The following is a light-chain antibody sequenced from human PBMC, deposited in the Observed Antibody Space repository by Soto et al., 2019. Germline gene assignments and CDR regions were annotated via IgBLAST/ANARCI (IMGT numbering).Light chain of an antibody. J-gene: IGKJ3*01. CDR2: AAS. CDR1: QGISSW. V-gene: IGKV1-12*01. Sequence: DLQMTQSPSFVSASVGDRVTITCRASQGISSWLAWYQQKPGQAPKLLLYAASSLQSGVPSRFSGSGSGTHFTLTINSLQPEDFATYYCQQDISFPFPFGPGTKVNVK. CDR3: QQDISFPFP.